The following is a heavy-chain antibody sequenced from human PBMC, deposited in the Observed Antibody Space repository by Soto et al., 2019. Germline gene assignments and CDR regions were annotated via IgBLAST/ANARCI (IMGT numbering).Heavy chain of an antibody. D-gene: IGHD3-3*01. CDR3: ARDLSLWSGYYYYGMDV. Sequence: PGGSLRLSCAASGFTFSSYGMHWVRQAPGKGLEWVAVIWYDGSNKYYADSVKGRFTISRDNSKNTLYLQMNGLRAEDTAVYYCARDLSLWSGYYYYGMDVWGKGTTVTVSS. V-gene: IGHV3-33*01. CDR2: IWYDGSNK. J-gene: IGHJ6*04. CDR1: GFTFSSYG.